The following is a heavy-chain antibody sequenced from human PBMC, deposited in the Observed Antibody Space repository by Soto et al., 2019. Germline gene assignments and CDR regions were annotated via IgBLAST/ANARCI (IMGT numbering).Heavy chain of an antibody. D-gene: IGHD3-3*01. CDR2: IYYSGST. Sequence: SETLSLTCTVSGGSISSGGYYWSWIRQHPGKGLEWIGYIYYSGSTYYNPSLKSRVTISVDTSKNQFSLKLSSVTAADTAVYYCARDRYDFWSVDYYGMDVWGQGTTVTRLL. CDR1: GGSISSGGYY. CDR3: ARDRYDFWSVDYYGMDV. V-gene: IGHV4-31*03. J-gene: IGHJ6*02.